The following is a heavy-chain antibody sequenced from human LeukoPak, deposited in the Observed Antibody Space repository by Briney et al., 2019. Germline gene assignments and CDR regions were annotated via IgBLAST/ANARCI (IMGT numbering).Heavy chain of an antibody. V-gene: IGHV3-21*04. CDR3: AKDMSGGIVVVPAAMVPYGMDV. J-gene: IGHJ6*02. D-gene: IGHD2-2*01. CDR1: GFTFSTYG. CDR2: TSSGGSYI. Sequence: GGSLRLSCVASGFTFSTYGMSWVRQGPGKGLEWVSSTSSGGSYIYYTDSVKGRFTISRDNAKNLLYLQMNSLRAEDTALYYCAKDMSGGIVVVPAAMVPYGMDVWGQGTTVTVSS.